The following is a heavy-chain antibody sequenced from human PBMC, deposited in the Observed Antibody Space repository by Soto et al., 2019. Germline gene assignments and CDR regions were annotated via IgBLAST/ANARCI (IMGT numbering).Heavy chain of an antibody. Sequence: QVQLQESGPGLVKPSETLSLTCTVSGGSVSSGSYYWSWIRQPPGKGLEWIGYIYYSGSTNYNPSLKSRVTISVDTSKNLFSLKLSSVTAADTAVYYCVSLDGSGSFPGTAYGMDVWGQGTTVTVSS. D-gene: IGHD3-10*01. CDR1: GGSVSSGSYY. V-gene: IGHV4-61*01. CDR3: VSLDGSGSFPGTAYGMDV. CDR2: IYYSGST. J-gene: IGHJ6*02.